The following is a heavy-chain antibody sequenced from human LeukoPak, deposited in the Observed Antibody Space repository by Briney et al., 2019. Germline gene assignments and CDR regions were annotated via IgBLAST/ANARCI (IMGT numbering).Heavy chain of an antibody. CDR3: AKDAAYYYGSGSYQGY. J-gene: IGHJ4*02. CDR2: IRYDGSNK. V-gene: IGHV3-30*02. D-gene: IGHD3-10*01. CDR1: GFTFSSYG. Sequence: PGGSLRLSCAASGFTFSSYGMHWVRQAPGKGLEWVAFIRYDGSNKYYADSVKGRFTISRDNSKNTLYLQMNSLRAEDTAVYYCAKDAAYYYGSGSYQGYWGQGTLVTVSS.